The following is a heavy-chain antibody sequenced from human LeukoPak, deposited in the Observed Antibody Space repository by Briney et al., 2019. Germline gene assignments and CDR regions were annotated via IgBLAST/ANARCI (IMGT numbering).Heavy chain of an antibody. V-gene: IGHV3-48*02. CDR3: ARSYDYGSYLVDY. CDR2: ISSSSSSTI. J-gene: IGHJ4*02. D-gene: IGHD4-17*01. Sequence: GGSLRLSCAASGFTFSSYSMNWVRQAPGKGLEWVSYISSSSSSTIYYADSVKGRFTISRDNAKNSLYLQMNSLRDEDTAVYYCARSYDYGSYLVDYWGQGTLVTVSS. CDR1: GFTFSSYS.